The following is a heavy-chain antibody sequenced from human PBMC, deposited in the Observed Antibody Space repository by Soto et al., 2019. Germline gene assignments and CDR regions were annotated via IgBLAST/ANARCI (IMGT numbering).Heavy chain of an antibody. D-gene: IGHD2-15*01. V-gene: IGHV5-51*01. Sequence: GESLKISCKGSGYSFTSYWIGWVRQMPGKGLEWMGIIYPGDSDTRYSPSFQGQVTISADKSISTAYLQWSSLKASDTAMYYCARLKISARFYYYYGMDVWGQGTTVTVSS. J-gene: IGHJ6*01. CDR3: ARLKISARFYYYYGMDV. CDR1: GYSFTSYW. CDR2: IYPGDSDT.